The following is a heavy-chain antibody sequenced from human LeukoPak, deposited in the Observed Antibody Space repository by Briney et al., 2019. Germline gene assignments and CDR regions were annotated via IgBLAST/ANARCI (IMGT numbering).Heavy chain of an antibody. CDR3: ARTYSSSYLGYYYYMDA. CDR2: IYYSGST. CDR1: GGSISSGDYY. D-gene: IGHD6-6*01. J-gene: IGHJ6*03. Sequence: SQTLSLTCTVSGGSISSGDYYWSWIRQPPGKGLEWIGYIYYSGSTYYNPSLKSRVTISVDTSKNQFSLKLSSVTAADTAVYYCARTYSSSYLGYYYYMDAWGKGTTVTVSS. V-gene: IGHV4-30-4*08.